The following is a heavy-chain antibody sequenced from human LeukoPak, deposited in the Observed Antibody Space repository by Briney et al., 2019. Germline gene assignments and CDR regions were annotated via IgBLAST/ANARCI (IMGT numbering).Heavy chain of an antibody. D-gene: IGHD5-24*01. V-gene: IGHV6-1*01. Sequence: SQTLSLTCAISGDSVSSNSAAWNWIRQSPSRGLEWLGRTYYRSKWYNDYAVSVKSRITINPDTSKNQFSLKLSSVTAADTAVYYCARRLRNGYIYEAFDIWGQGTMVTVSS. CDR2: TYYRSKWYN. CDR1: GDSVSSNSAA. J-gene: IGHJ3*02. CDR3: ARRLRNGYIYEAFDI.